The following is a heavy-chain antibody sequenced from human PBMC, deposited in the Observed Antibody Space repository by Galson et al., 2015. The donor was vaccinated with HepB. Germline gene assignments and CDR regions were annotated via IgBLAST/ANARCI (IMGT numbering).Heavy chain of an antibody. D-gene: IGHD2/OR15-2a*01. V-gene: IGHV3-21*01. CDR1: GFTLSSYS. CDR2: ISSSSYI. CDR3: ARNLILKGFDY. J-gene: IGHJ4*02. Sequence: SLRLSCAASGFTLSSYSMNWVRQAPGKGLEWVSSISSSSYIYYADSVKGRFTISRDNAKNSLYLQMNSLRAEDTAVYYCARNLILKGFDYWGQGTLVTVSS.